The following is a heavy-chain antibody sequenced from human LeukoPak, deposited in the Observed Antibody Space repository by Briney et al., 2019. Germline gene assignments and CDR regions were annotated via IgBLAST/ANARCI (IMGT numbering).Heavy chain of an antibody. Sequence: SETLSLTCTVSGGSISSGDYYWSWIRQPPGKGLEWIGYIYYSGSTYYNPSLKSRVTISVDTSKNQFSLKLSSVTAADTAVYYCARDRTDYYDSSGYFDCWGQGTLVTVSS. D-gene: IGHD3-22*01. CDR2: IYYSGST. CDR1: GGSISSGDYY. J-gene: IGHJ4*02. V-gene: IGHV4-30-4*01. CDR3: ARDRTDYYDSSGYFDC.